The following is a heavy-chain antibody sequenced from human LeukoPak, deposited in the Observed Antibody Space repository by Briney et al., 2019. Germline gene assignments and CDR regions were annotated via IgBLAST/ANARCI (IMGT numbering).Heavy chain of an antibody. D-gene: IGHD6-13*01. CDR3: RFTYSSSWLYSDY. Sequence: PGGSLRLSCAASGFTFSIYGMGWVRQAPGKGLEWVANIKQDGSEKYYVDSVKGRFTISRDNAKNSVYLQMNSLRADDTAVYYCRFTYSSSWLYSDYWGQGTLVTVSS. J-gene: IGHJ4*02. V-gene: IGHV3-7*01. CDR1: GFTFSIYG. CDR2: IKQDGSEK.